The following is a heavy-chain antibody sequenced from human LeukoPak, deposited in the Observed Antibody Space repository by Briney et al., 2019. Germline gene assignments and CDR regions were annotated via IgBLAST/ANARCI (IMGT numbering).Heavy chain of an antibody. D-gene: IGHD6-13*01. CDR3: ARALAAAGTDY. J-gene: IGHJ4*02. CDR2: ISSSSSYI. CDR1: GFTFSSYS. Sequence: GGSLRPSCAASGFTFSSYSMNWVRQAPGKGLEWVSSISSSSSYIYYADSVKGRFTISRDNAKNTLYLQMNSLRAEDTAVYYCARALAAAGTDYWGQGTLVTVSP. V-gene: IGHV3-21*01.